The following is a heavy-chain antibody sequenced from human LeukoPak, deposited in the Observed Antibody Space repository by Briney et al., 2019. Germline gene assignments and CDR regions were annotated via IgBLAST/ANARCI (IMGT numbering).Heavy chain of an antibody. Sequence: SVKVSCEASGGDFSTYTMTWVRQAPGQGLEWMGGVVPLLGSPDYAQKFQDRLTITTDESTNTAYMELHSLRSEDTAVYYCAREVGTGTLDDWGQGTLVIVSS. CDR3: AREVGTGTLDD. V-gene: IGHV1-69*05. CDR2: VVPLLGSP. J-gene: IGHJ4*02. CDR1: GGDFSTYT. D-gene: IGHD1-26*01.